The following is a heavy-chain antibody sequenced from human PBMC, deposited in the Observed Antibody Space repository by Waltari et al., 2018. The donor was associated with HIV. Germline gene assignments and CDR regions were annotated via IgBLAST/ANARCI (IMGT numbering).Heavy chain of an antibody. D-gene: IGHD1-26*01. CDR1: GFSLSSYG. Sequence: VVESGGSLVQPGWSRRLSCAASGFSLSSYGMHWVRQAPGKGLEWVALIWYDGSKKYYGDSVKGRFTIFSDKSKNTVFLQMTRLRVEDTATYYCARGEGGYTYGYNWLDLWGQGTVVTVSS. V-gene: IGHV3-33*01. CDR2: IWYDGSKK. J-gene: IGHJ5*02. CDR3: ARGEGGYTYGYNWLDL.